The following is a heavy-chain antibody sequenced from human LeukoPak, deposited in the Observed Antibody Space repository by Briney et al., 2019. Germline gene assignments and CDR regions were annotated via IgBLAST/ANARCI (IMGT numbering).Heavy chain of an antibody. CDR1: GYIFTSYY. CDR2: INTSGGST. CDR3: GRDSNELNSMGP. V-gene: IGHV1-46*01. J-gene: IGHJ5*02. D-gene: IGHD1-1*01. Sequence: ASVKVSCKASGYIFTSYYMHWVRQAPGQGLEWMGIINTSGGSTNYAQTFQDRVTMARATCTSTVYMELSSLRSEDTAVYYCGRDSNELNSMGPWGQGSLVTVSS.